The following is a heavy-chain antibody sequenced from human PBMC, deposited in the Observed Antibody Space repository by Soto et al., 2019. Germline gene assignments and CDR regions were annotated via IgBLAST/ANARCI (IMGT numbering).Heavy chain of an antibody. Sequence: EVQLVESGGGLVQPGGSLRLSCAASGFTFSSYSMNWVRQAPGKGLEWVSYISSSSSTIYYADSVKGQFTISRDNAKNSLYLQMNSLRAEDTAVYYCATHRVPDGDYSSAYWGQGTLVTVSS. CDR2: ISSSSSTI. CDR3: ATHRVPDGDYSSAY. J-gene: IGHJ4*02. CDR1: GFTFSSYS. V-gene: IGHV3-48*01. D-gene: IGHD4-17*01.